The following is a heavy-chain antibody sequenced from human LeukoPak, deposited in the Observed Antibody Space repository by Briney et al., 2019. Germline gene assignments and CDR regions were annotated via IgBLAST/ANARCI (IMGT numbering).Heavy chain of an antibody. Sequence: PGGSLRLSCAAAGFTLSSYGMNWVRQTPGTGLEWVSYISSSSNSINYADSVRGRFTISRDNAKNSLYLQMNSLRVEDTAVYYCARDVDSSGYYFDCWGQGTLVTVSS. D-gene: IGHD3-22*01. CDR2: ISSSSNSI. CDR3: ARDVDSSGYYFDC. J-gene: IGHJ4*02. V-gene: IGHV3-48*01. CDR1: GFTLSSYG.